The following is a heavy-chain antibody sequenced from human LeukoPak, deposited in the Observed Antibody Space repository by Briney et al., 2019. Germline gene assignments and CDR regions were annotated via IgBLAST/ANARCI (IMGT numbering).Heavy chain of an antibody. CDR3: ARQHTAWYVDY. V-gene: IGHV3-23*01. CDR2: VSASGAST. D-gene: IGHD1-1*01. CDR1: GFSFSNYA. Sequence: GGSLRLSCAASGFSFSNYAMSWVRQAPGKGLEWVSGVSASGASTYSEDSAKGRFIISRDNSKNTVFLQMNSLRVEDTAVYYCARQHTAWYVDYWGQGILVTVSS. J-gene: IGHJ4*02.